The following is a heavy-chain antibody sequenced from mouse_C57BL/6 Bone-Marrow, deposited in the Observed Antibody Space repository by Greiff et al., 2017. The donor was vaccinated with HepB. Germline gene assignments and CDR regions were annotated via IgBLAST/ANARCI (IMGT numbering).Heavy chain of an antibody. CDR2: IRNKANNHAT. J-gene: IGHJ3*01. Sequence: EVKVVESGGGLVQPGGSMKLSCAASGFTFSDAWMDWVRQSPEKGLEWVAEIRNKANNHATYYAESVKGRFTISRDDSKSSVYLQMNSLRAEDTGIYYCTRDGSSYAWFAYWGQGTLVTVSA. V-gene: IGHV6-6*01. D-gene: IGHD1-1*01. CDR1: GFTFSDAW. CDR3: TRDGSSYAWFAY.